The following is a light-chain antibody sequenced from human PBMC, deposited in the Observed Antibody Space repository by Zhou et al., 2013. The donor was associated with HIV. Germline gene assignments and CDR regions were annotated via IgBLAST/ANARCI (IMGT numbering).Light chain of an antibody. Sequence: DIQMTQSPSSLSASVGDRVTITCRASLPINNHLAWYQQKPGKPPQLLIYAASSLLGGVPSRFSGSGSGTDFSLSISSLQPEDFATYFCQQTYSTPGTFGGGTQVEI. CDR3: QQTYSTPGT. CDR2: AAS. CDR1: LPINNH. J-gene: IGKJ4*01. V-gene: IGKV1-39*01.